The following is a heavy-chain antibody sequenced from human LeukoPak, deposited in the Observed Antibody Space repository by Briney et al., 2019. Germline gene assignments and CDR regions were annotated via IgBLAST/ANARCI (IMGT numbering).Heavy chain of an antibody. CDR2: IKQDGSEK. Sequence: GGSLRLSCAASGFTFSSYAMSWVRQAPGRGLEWVANIKQDGSEKNYVDSVKGRFNISRDNAKNSVFLQMNSLRVEDTAVYYCAREAMMRYADNYNYLYYMDVWGKGTTVTVSS. CDR1: GFTFSSYA. D-gene: IGHD3-22*01. J-gene: IGHJ6*03. V-gene: IGHV3-7*01. CDR3: AREAMMRYADNYNYLYYMDV.